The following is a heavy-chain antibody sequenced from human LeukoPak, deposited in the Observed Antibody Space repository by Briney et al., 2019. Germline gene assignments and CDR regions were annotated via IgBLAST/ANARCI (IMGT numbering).Heavy chain of an antibody. CDR2: IYYSGST. V-gene: IGHV4-39*01. D-gene: IGHD1-26*01. J-gene: IGHJ4*02. CDR3: ARRDSGSYYVDY. Sequence: SETLSLTCTVSGGSISSSSYYWGWIRQPPGKGLEWIGSIYYSGSTYYNPSLKSRVTISVDTSKNQFSLELSSVTAADTAVYYCARRDSGSYYVDYWGQGTLVTVST. CDR1: GGSISSSSYY.